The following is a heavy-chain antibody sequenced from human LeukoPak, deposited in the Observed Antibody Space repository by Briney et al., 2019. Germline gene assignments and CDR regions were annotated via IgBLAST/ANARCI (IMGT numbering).Heavy chain of an antibody. D-gene: IGHD3-16*01. CDR1: GGSISSYY. CDR2: IYYSGST. V-gene: IGHV4-59*01. J-gene: IGHJ4*02. CDR3: ARVGGPRLGY. Sequence: PSETLSLTCTVSGGSISSYYWSWIRQPPGKGLEWIGYIYYSGSTNYNPSLKSRVTISVDTSKNQFSLTLSSVTAADTALYYCARVGGPRLGYWGQGTLVTVSS.